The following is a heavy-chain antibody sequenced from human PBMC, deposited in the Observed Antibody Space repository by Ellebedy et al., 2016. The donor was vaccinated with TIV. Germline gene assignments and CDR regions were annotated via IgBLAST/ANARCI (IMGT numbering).Heavy chain of an antibody. Sequence: GGSLRLXXVASGFTFEDYAMHWVRQAPGKGLEWVSGICWNSANIAYADSVKGRFTTSRDNAEKSLYLEMNSLRPEDTALYYCAIAYYYDGFFDYWGQGALVTVSS. CDR2: ICWNSANI. D-gene: IGHD3-22*01. V-gene: IGHV3-9*01. CDR3: AIAYYYDGFFDY. CDR1: GFTFEDYA. J-gene: IGHJ4*02.